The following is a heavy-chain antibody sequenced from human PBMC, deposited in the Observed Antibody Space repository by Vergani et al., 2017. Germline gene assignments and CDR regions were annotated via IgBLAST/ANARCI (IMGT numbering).Heavy chain of an antibody. CDR3: ARHSTVEWLVKLGWIDP. V-gene: IGHV4-39*01. J-gene: IGHJ5*02. CDR1: GASIRSSNYY. Sequence: QLQLQESGPGLLKPSATLSLTCSVSGASIRSSNYYCGWIRQPPGKWLEWIASIYYSGSTYYNPSLKSRVTISVDTSKNQFSLKLSSGTAADTAVYFCARHSTVEWLVKLGWIDPWGQGILVTVSS. D-gene: IGHD6-19*01. CDR2: IYYSGST.